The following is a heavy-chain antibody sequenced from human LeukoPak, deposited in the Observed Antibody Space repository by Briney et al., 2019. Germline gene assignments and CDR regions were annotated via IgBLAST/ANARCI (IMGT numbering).Heavy chain of an antibody. CDR1: GASISSTTYY. J-gene: IGHJ4*02. Sequence: KTSETLSLTCTVSGASISSTTYYWGWIRQPPGKGLEWIGNIYYSGSTQYNPSLKSRVTISVDTSKNQISLKLGSVTAADTAVYYCARAPSHYGSGSYHDWGQGTLVTVSS. CDR3: ARAPSHYGSGSYHD. D-gene: IGHD3-10*01. CDR2: IYYSGST. V-gene: IGHV4-39*01.